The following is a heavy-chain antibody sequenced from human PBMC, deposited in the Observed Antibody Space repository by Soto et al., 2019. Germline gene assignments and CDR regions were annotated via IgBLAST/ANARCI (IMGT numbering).Heavy chain of an antibody. Sequence: SETLSLTCTVSGGSISSYYWSWIRQPPGKGLEWIGYIYYSGSTNYNPPLKSRVTISVDTSKNQFSLKLSSVTAADTAVYYCARSGSYYDFDIWGQGTMVTVSS. CDR3: ARSGSYYDFDI. CDR1: GGSISSYY. CDR2: IYYSGST. J-gene: IGHJ3*02. V-gene: IGHV4-59*01. D-gene: IGHD1-26*01.